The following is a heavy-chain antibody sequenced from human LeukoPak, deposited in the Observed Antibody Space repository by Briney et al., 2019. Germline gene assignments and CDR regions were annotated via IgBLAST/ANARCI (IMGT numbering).Heavy chain of an antibody. CDR1: GFTFSSYS. V-gene: IGHV3-21*01. J-gene: IGHJ4*02. D-gene: IGHD2-15*01. CDR3: AREGVAATLDY. Sequence: GGSLRLSCAASGFTFSSYSMKWVRQAPGKGLEWVSSISSSSSYIYYADSVKGRFTISRDNAKNSLYLQMNSLRAEDTAVYYCAREGVAATLDYWGQGTLVTVSS. CDR2: ISSSSSYI.